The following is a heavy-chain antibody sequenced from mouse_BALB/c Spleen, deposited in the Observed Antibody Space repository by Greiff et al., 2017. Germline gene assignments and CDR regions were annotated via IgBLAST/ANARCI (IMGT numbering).Heavy chain of an antibody. CDR3: AGGYFDY. J-gene: IGHJ2*01. CDR1: GYSITSDYA. Sequence: EVKLMESGPDLVKPSQSLSLTCTVTGYSITSDYAWNWIRQFPGNKLEWMGYISYSGSTSYNPSLKSRISITRDTSKNQFFLQLNSVTTEDTATYYCAGGYFDYWGQGTTLTVSS. V-gene: IGHV3-2*02. CDR2: ISYSGST.